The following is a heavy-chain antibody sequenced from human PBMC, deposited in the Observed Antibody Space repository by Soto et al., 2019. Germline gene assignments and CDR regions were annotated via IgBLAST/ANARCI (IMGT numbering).Heavy chain of an antibody. CDR1: GYTFTSYD. D-gene: IGHD3-3*01. CDR3: ACGDELRFLEWSRYYYMDV. V-gene: IGHV1-8*01. Sequence: ASVKVSCKASGYTFTSYDINWVRQATGQGLEWMGWMNPNSGNTGNAQKFQGRVTMTRNTSISTAYMELSSLRSEDTSVYYCACGDELRFLEWSRYYYMDVWGKGTTVTVSS. CDR2: MNPNSGNT. J-gene: IGHJ6*03.